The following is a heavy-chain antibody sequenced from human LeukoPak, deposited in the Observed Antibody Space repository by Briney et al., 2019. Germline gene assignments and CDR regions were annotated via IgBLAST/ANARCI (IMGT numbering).Heavy chain of an antibody. D-gene: IGHD3-3*01. Sequence: ASVKVSCKASGGTFSSYAISWVRQAPGQGLEWMGWINPNSGGTNYAQKFQGRVTMTRDTSISTAYMELSRLRSDDTAVYYCARSKNRVLRFLEWLPHPFDYWGQGTLVTVSS. CDR3: ARSKNRVLRFLEWLPHPFDY. CDR2: INPNSGGT. V-gene: IGHV1-2*02. CDR1: GGTFSSYA. J-gene: IGHJ4*02.